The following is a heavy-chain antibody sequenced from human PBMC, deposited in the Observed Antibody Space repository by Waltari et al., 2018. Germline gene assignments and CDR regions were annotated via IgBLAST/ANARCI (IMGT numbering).Heavy chain of an antibody. CDR3: ARRRVTNYFDY. Sequence: QVQLQESGPGLVKPSETLSLTCAVSGYSISSCYYWGWIRQPPGKGLEWIGSIYHSGSTYYNPSLKSRVTISVDTSKNQFSLKLSSVTAADTAVYYCARRRVTNYFDYWGQGTLVTVSS. CDR1: GYSISSCYY. J-gene: IGHJ4*02. D-gene: IGHD4-17*01. V-gene: IGHV4-38-2*01. CDR2: IYHSGST.